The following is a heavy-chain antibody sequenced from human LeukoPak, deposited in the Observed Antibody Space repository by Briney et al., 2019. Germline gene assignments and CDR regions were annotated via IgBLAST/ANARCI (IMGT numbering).Heavy chain of an antibody. CDR1: GGSISGGGYY. Sequence: SQTLSLTCTVSGGSISGGGYYWSWIRQPPGKGLEWIGYIYHSGSTYYNPSLKSRVTISVDRSKNQFSLKLSSVTAADTAVYYCARDPTSQNYYDSSGYYDYWGQGTLVTVSS. J-gene: IGHJ4*02. CDR2: IYHSGST. V-gene: IGHV4-30-2*01. CDR3: ARDPTSQNYYDSSGYYDY. D-gene: IGHD3-22*01.